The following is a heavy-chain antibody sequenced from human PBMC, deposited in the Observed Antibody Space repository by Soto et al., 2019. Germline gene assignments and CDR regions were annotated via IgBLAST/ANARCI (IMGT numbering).Heavy chain of an antibody. D-gene: IGHD6-13*01. V-gene: IGHV4-39*01. CDR2: IYYSGDT. CDR1: GGSIRSSNYY. J-gene: IGHJ4*02. Sequence: QLQLQESGPGLVKPSETLSLTCTVSGGSIRSSNYYWAWVRQPPGKGLEWIANIYYSGDTYFHPSLRNRLTVSVDTSKNQFSLKRSSLTAADTARYDCASLQVPGNVDYWGQGTLVTVSS. CDR3: ASLQVPGNVDY.